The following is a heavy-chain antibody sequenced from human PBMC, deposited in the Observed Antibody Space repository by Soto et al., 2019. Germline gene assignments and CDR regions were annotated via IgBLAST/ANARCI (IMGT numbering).Heavy chain of an antibody. CDR1: GYTFTSYG. CDR3: ARDRMWNYDFWSGYSPYYYYGMDV. Sequence: ASVKVSCKASGYTFTSYGISWVRQAPGQGLEWMGWISAYNGNTNYAQKLQGRVTMTTDTSTSTAYMELRSLRSDDTAVYYCARDRMWNYDFWSGYSPYYYYGMDVRGQGTTVTVSS. V-gene: IGHV1-18*04. D-gene: IGHD3-3*01. CDR2: ISAYNGNT. J-gene: IGHJ6*02.